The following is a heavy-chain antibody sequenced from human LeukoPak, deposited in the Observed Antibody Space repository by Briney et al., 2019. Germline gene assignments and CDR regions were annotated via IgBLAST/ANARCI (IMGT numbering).Heavy chain of an antibody. Sequence: ASVKVSCKASGYTFTGYYMHWVRQAPGQGLEWMGWINPNTVGTNYAQKFQGRVTMTRDTSISTAYMELRRLRSDDTAVYYCARGWFADNWFDPWGQGTLVTVSS. CDR2: INPNTVGT. J-gene: IGHJ5*02. V-gene: IGHV1-2*02. D-gene: IGHD3-10*01. CDR3: ARGWFADNWFDP. CDR1: GYTFTGYY.